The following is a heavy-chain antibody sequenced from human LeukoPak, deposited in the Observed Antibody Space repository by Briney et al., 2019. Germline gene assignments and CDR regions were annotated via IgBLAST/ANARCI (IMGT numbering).Heavy chain of an antibody. V-gene: IGHV4-38-2*02. CDR3: ASRGYGSGSYYNVFDY. CDR1: GYSISSGYY. J-gene: IGHJ4*02. D-gene: IGHD3-10*01. Sequence: PSETLSLTCTVSGYSISSGYYWGWIWQPPGKGLEWIGSIYHSGSTYYNPSLKSRVTISVDTSKNQFSLKLSSVTAADTAVYYCASRGYGSGSYYNVFDYWGQGTLVTVSS. CDR2: IYHSGST.